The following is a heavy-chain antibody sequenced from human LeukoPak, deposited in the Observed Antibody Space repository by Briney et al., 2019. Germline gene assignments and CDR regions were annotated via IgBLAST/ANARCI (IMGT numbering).Heavy chain of an antibody. D-gene: IGHD2-21*02. CDR1: GFTFSTYS. V-gene: IGHV3-74*01. J-gene: IGHJ6*02. CDR2: ISTDGKST. CDR3: SRDSLSSCGGDCYSGLDV. Sequence: TGGSLRLSCAASGFTFSTYSMNWVRQAPGKGLMWVSLISTDGKSTRYAESVKGRFTISRDNAKNTLYLQMNSLRAEDTAVYYCSRDSLSSCGGDCYSGLDVWGQGTTVTVSS.